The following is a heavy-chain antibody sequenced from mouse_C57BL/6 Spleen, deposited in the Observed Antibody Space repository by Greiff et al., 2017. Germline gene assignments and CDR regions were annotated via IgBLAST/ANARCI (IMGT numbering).Heavy chain of an antibody. V-gene: IGHV5-6*02. CDR1: GFTFSSYG. D-gene: IGHD1-1*01. CDR3: ARRGVYYCGSNYGSLDV. J-gene: IGHJ1*01. Sequence: EVKLVESGGDLVKPGGSLKLSCAASGFTFSSYGMSWVRQTPDKRLEWVATIISGGSYTSYPNSVKGRFTISRDNAKNTLYLQMSSLKSEDTAMYYCARRGVYYCGSNYGSLDVWGPGTTVTVSS. CDR2: IISGGSYT.